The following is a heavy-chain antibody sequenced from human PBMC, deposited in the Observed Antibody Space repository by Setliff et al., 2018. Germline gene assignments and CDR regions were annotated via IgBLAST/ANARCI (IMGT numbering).Heavy chain of an antibody. Sequence: ASVKVSCKASGYILKSYGINWVRQAPGQGLEWMGWINNYNFNTNYPQKFLGRVTMTTDTSTTTAYLQLTNLRSDDTAIYFCSRLVRFCTRTSCQRLSGDEYWGQGALVTVS. CDR1: GYILKSYG. J-gene: IGHJ4*02. CDR3: SRLVRFCTRTSCQRLSGDEY. V-gene: IGHV1-18*01. D-gene: IGHD2-2*01. CDR2: INNYNFNT.